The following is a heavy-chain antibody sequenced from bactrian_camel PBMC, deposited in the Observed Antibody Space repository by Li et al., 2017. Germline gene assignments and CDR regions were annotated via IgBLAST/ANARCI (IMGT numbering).Heavy chain of an antibody. D-gene: IGHD6*01. J-gene: IGHJ4*01. CDR1: GYNHYC. Sequence: HVQLVESGGDSVQPDGHLKLSCVVSGYNHYCLAWFRQIPGKEREGIASIENDGTTTYADSIKGRFTISQDLNKDTLYLEMTGLKPDDTAVYYCAAPVLFSHPSAGTRWSAPCPSLHATSEYHYWGQGTQVTVS. V-gene: IGHV3S53*01. CDR3: AAPVLFSHPSAGTRWSAPCPSLHATSEYHY. CDR2: IENDGTT.